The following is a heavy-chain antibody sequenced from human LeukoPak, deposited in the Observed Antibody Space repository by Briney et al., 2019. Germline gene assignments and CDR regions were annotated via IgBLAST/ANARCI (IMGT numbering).Heavy chain of an antibody. Sequence: PGGSLRLSCAASGFTFSSYWMSWVRQAPGKGLEWVANIKQDGSEKYYADSVKGRFTISRDNAKNSLYLKMNSLRAEDTAVYYCASSLGSEGLYYSDSSGSVFDYWGQGTLVTVSS. CDR2: IKQDGSEK. CDR1: GFTFSSYW. D-gene: IGHD3-22*01. CDR3: ASSLGSEGLYYSDSSGSVFDY. J-gene: IGHJ4*02. V-gene: IGHV3-7*01.